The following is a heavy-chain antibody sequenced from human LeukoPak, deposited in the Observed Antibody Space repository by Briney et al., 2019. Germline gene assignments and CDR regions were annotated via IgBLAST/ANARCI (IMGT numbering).Heavy chain of an antibody. V-gene: IGHV4-61*01. Sequence: SETLSLTCTVSGGSVSSGSYYWSWIRQPPGKGLEWIGYIYYSGSTNYNTSLESRVTISVDTSKNQIHLRLSSVTAADTAVYYCARGGWSQDYWGQGTLVTVSS. D-gene: IGHD6-19*01. J-gene: IGHJ4*02. CDR1: GGSVSSGSYY. CDR3: ARGGWSQDY. CDR2: IYYSGST.